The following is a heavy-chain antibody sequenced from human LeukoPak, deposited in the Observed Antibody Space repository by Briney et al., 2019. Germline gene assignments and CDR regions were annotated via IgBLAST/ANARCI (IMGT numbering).Heavy chain of an antibody. CDR3: ARLECSSTSCSWVDY. CDR1: RYSFTSYW. CDR2: IYPGDSDT. J-gene: IGHJ4*02. Sequence: GESLKISCKGSRYSFTSYWIGWVRQMPGKGLEWMGIIYPGDSDTRYSPSFQGQVTISADKSISTAYLQWSSLKASDTAMYYCARLECSSTSCSWVDYWGQGTLVTVSS. V-gene: IGHV5-51*01. D-gene: IGHD2-2*01.